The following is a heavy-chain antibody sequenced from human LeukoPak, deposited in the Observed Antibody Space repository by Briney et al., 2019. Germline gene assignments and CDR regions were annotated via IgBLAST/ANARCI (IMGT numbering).Heavy chain of an antibody. D-gene: IGHD3-22*01. V-gene: IGHV4-39*01. CDR1: GGSFSSGDYH. CDR3: ARFHTSGYYRHFDF. J-gene: IGHJ4*02. Sequence: PSETLSLTCAVSGGSFSSGDYHWGWIRQPPGKGLEWIASIYYAGRTTYNPSLKGRVTISQDTSNNQFSLKLSSVTAADTAVYYCARFHTSGYYRHFDFWGEGTLVTVSS. CDR2: IYYAGRT.